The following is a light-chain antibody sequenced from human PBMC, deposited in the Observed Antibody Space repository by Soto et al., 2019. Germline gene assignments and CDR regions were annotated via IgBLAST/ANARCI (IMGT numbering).Light chain of an antibody. CDR3: QKYDSYPYT. CDR1: QTINTW. CDR2: KAS. Sequence: DIQMTQSPSTLSASVGDRVTITCRASQTINTWLAWYQQKPGKAPRLLIYKASSLQGGVPSRFSGSGSGTEFTLTISSLDPEDFATYYCQKYDSYPYTFGQGTKLEIK. J-gene: IGKJ2*01. V-gene: IGKV1-5*03.